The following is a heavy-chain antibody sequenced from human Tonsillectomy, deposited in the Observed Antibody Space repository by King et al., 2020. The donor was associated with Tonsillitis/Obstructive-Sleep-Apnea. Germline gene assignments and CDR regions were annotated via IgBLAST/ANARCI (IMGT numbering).Heavy chain of an antibody. J-gene: IGHJ4*02. CDR3: ARDSMSHYYDSSGYYTFNY. D-gene: IGHD3-22*01. V-gene: IGHV1-18*01. CDR1: GYTFPNYG. Sequence: AQLVQSGAEVKKSGASVKVSCKASGYTFPNYGISWVRQAPGQGLEWMGWISAYNGHTNYAQKLQGRLTMTTDTSTSTAYLELRSLRSDDTAVYYCARDSMSHYYDSSGYYTFNYWGQGTLVTVSS. CDR2: ISAYNGHT.